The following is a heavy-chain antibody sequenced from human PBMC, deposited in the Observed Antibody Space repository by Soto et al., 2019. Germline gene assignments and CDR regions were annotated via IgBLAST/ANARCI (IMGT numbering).Heavy chain of an antibody. CDR3: ARDSHSSWATYFDY. V-gene: IGHV4-31*03. J-gene: IGHJ4*02. D-gene: IGHD6-13*01. Sequence: ASETLSLTCTVSGGSISSGGYYWSWIRQHPGKGLEWIGYIYYSGSTYYNPSLKSRVTISVDTSKNQFSLKLSSVTAADTAVYYCARDSHSSWATYFDYWGQGTLVTVSS. CDR1: GGSISSGGYY. CDR2: IYYSGST.